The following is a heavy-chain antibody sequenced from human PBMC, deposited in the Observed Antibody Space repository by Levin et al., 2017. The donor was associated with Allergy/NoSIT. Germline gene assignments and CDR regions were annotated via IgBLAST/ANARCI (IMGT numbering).Heavy chain of an antibody. V-gene: IGHV3-48*01. D-gene: IGHD6-13*01. Sequence: GGSLRLSCAASGFTFSSYSMNWVRQAPGKGLEWVSYISSSSSTIYYADSVKGRFTISRDNAKNSLYLQMNSLRAEDTAVYYCARESKARWVAAGVGLDYWGQGTLVTVSS. CDR3: ARESKARWVAAGVGLDY. CDR2: ISSSSSTI. J-gene: IGHJ4*02. CDR1: GFTFSSYS.